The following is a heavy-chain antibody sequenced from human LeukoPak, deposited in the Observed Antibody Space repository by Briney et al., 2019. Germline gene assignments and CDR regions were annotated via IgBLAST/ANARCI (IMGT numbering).Heavy chain of an antibody. CDR1: GYTFTGYY. Sequence: ASVKVSCKASGYTFTGYYMHWVRQAPGQGLEWMGIINPSGGSTSYAQKFQGRVTMTRDTSTSTVYMELSSLRSEDTAVYYCARDLGYCSSTSCYPFGWFDPWGQGTLVTVSS. J-gene: IGHJ5*02. V-gene: IGHV1-46*01. CDR2: INPSGGST. CDR3: ARDLGYCSSTSCYPFGWFDP. D-gene: IGHD2-2*01.